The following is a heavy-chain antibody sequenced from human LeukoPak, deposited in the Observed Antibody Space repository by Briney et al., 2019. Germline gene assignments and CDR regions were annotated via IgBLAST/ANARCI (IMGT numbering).Heavy chain of an antibody. J-gene: IGHJ6*04. CDR3: ARGGKARYSGHDQNYYYYGMDV. CDR2: ISAYNGNT. D-gene: IGHD5-12*01. Sequence: ASVKVSCKASGYTFTSYGISWVRQAPGQGLEWMGWISAYNGNTNYAQKLQGRVTMTTDTSTSTAYMELRSLRSDDTAVYYCARGGKARYSGHDQNYYYYGMDVWGKGTTVTVSS. V-gene: IGHV1-18*04. CDR1: GYTFTSYG.